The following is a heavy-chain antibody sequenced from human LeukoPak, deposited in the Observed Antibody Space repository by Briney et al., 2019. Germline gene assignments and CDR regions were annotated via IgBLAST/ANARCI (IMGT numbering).Heavy chain of an antibody. CDR1: VGSSSSSIYY. Sequence: SETLSHTCTLPVGSSSSSIYYWGWIRQPPGKGLEWIGTTHYSGSTYYNPSLKSRVTISVDTSKNQFSLKLSSVAAADTAVYYCSSNSDDHHYYYMDVWGKGTTVTVSS. D-gene: IGHD2-2*01. CDR2: THYSGST. V-gene: IGHV4-39*01. CDR3: SSNSDDHHYYYMDV. J-gene: IGHJ6*03.